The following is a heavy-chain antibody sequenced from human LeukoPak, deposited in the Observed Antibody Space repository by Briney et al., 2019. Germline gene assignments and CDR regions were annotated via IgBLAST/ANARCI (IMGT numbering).Heavy chain of an antibody. Sequence: PSETLSLTCTVSGGSISSYYWSWIRQPAGKGLEWIGRIYTSGSTNYNPSLKSRVTMSVDTSKNQFSLKLSSVTAADTAVYYCASIAARPDFDYYYGMDVWGQGTTVTVSS. CDR3: ASIAARPDFDYYYGMDV. D-gene: IGHD6-6*01. CDR1: GGSISSYY. CDR2: IYTSGST. J-gene: IGHJ6*02. V-gene: IGHV4-4*07.